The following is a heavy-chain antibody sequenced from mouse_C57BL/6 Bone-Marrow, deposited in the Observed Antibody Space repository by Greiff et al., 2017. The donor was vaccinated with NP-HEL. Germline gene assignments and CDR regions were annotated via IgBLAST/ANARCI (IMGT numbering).Heavy chain of an antibody. J-gene: IGHJ2*01. CDR1: GYTFTSYG. CDR2: IYPRSGNT. D-gene: IGHD1-1*02. CDR3: ARSWWDGRDY. V-gene: IGHV1-81*01. Sequence: QVQLQQSGAELARPGASVKLSCKASGYTFTSYGISWVKQRTGQGLEWIGEIYPRSGNTYYNEKFKGKATLTADKSSSTAYMALRSLTSEDSAVDFCARSWWDGRDYWGQGTTLTVSS.